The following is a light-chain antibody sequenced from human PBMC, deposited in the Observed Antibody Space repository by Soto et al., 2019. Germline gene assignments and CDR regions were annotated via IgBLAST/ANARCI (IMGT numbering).Light chain of an antibody. J-gene: IGKJ5*01. V-gene: IGKV1-9*01. CDR2: AAS. Sequence: QLTQAPSSRPESVGYRDTSTGRASQGISSYLALYQQKPGKAPKLLIYAASTLHSVVASSCSGSGSAASLFLIISSLHPEYFANYYCQHINRYPTFGQGTRLEIK. CDR3: QHINRYPT. CDR1: QGISSY.